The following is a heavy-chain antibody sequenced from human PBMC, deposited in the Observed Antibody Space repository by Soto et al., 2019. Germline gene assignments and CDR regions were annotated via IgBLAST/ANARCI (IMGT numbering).Heavy chain of an antibody. V-gene: IGHV1-2*04. CDR1: GDSCNANY. J-gene: IGHJ6*03. Sequence: QVQLVQSGAEVRKPGASVTVSCRSSGDSCNANYIHLVRQDPGQGFEWMGWINPNGGVTKYAQKFQGWVSMTRDTSIRTVYMQLSRLRSDDTAVYYGARESGGATATLDYYEFYMDVWGTGTTVTASS. CDR2: INPNGGVT. D-gene: IGHD1-26*01. CDR3: ARESGGATATLDYYEFYMDV.